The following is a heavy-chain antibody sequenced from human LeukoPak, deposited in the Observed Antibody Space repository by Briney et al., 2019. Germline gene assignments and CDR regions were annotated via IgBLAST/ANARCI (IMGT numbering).Heavy chain of an antibody. CDR2: ISSSSSYI. J-gene: IGHJ4*02. CDR1: GFTFSSYS. D-gene: IGHD6-19*01. Sequence: PGGSLRLSCAASGFTFSSYSMNWVRQAPGKGLEWVSSISSSSSYIYYADSVKGRFTISRDNAKNSLYLQMNSLRAEDTAVYYCASYSSGWYPSPSDYWAREPWSPSPQ. V-gene: IGHV3-21*01. CDR3: ASYSSGWYPSPSDY.